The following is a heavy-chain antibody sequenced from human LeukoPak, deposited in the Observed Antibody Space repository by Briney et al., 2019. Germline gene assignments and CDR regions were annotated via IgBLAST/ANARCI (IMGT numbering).Heavy chain of an antibody. Sequence: ASVKVSCKASGGTFSSYAISWVRQAPGQGLEWMGGIIPIFGTANYAQKFQGRVTITADKSTSTAYMELSSLRSEDTAVYYCARPDSSSYLSYGMDVWGKGTTVTASS. CDR3: ARPDSSSYLSYGMDV. V-gene: IGHV1-69*06. D-gene: IGHD6-13*01. CDR2: IIPIFGTA. J-gene: IGHJ6*04. CDR1: GGTFSSYA.